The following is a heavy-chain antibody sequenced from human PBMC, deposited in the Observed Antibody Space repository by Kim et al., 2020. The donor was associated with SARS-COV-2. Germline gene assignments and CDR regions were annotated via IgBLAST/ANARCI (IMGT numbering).Heavy chain of an antibody. D-gene: IGHD3-3*01. J-gene: IGHJ5*02. V-gene: IGHV3-74*01. CDR1: GFTLSNYW. CDR2: SNGDGSRP. CDR3: AKSDWIDP. Sequence: GGSLRHSCAASGFTLSNYWMHWVRQAPGRGLVWVSRSNGDGSRPTYADSVKGRFTVSGDNAKNTLYLQMNSLRAEDTAVYYCAKSDWIDPRGQGTLVTVS.